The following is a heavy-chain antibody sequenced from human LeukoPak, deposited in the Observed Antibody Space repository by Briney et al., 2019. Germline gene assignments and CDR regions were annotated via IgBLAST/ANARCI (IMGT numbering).Heavy chain of an antibody. J-gene: IGHJ6*02. CDR2: IYYSGST. V-gene: IGHV4-59*01. Sequence: SETLSHTCTVSGGSISSYYWSWIRQPPGKGLEWIGYIYYSGSTNYNPSLKSRVTISVDTSKNQFSLKLSSVTAADTAVYYCARGIAAAGTFSAYYYYYGMDVWGQGTTVTVSS. CDR3: ARGIAAAGTFSAYYYYYGMDV. CDR1: GGSISSYY. D-gene: IGHD6-13*01.